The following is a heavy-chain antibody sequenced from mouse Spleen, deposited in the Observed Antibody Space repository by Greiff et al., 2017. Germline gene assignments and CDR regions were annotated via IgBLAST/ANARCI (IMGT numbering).Heavy chain of an antibody. CDR3: AREDYYGSYAMDY. CDR2: INPYNGDT. CDR1: GYSFTGYF. D-gene: IGHD1-1*01. Sequence: EVQVVESGPELVKPGDSVKISCKASGYSFTGYFMNWVMQSHGKSLEWIGRINPYNGDTFYNQKFKGKATLTVDKSSSTAHMELRSLTSEDSAVYYCAREDYYGSYAMDYWGQGTSVTVSS. J-gene: IGHJ4*01. V-gene: IGHV1-20*01.